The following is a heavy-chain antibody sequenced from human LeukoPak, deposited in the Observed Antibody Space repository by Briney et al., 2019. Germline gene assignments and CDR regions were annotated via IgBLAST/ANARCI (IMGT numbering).Heavy chain of an antibody. Sequence: GGSLRLSCAASGFTFANYWMSWVRQAPGRGLEWVANINLDGRQKYYVDSVKGRFTMSRDNAKNSVYLQMNSLRAEDTAVYYCARDGNYYDSSGYPNDAFDIWGQGTMVTVSS. CDR2: INLDGRQK. J-gene: IGHJ3*02. V-gene: IGHV3-7*03. CDR3: ARDGNYYDSSGYPNDAFDI. CDR1: GFTFANYW. D-gene: IGHD3-22*01.